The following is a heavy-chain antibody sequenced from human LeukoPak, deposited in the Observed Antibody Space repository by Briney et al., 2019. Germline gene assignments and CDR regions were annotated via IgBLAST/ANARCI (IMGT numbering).Heavy chain of an antibody. Sequence: PGGSLILSCAASGFTFSSYAMHWVRQAPGKVLERVAVISYDGSNKYYADSEKGRFTISRDNSKNTLYLQMNSQRAEDTSVYYCARSPYYDILTGPPDYWGQGTLVTVSS. J-gene: IGHJ4*02. CDR1: GFTFSSYA. CDR2: ISYDGSNK. CDR3: ARSPYYDILTGPPDY. V-gene: IGHV3-30-3*01. D-gene: IGHD3-9*01.